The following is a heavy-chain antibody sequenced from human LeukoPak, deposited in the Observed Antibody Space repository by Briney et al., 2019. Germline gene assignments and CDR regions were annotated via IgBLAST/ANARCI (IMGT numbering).Heavy chain of an antibody. CDR2: IFPGDSDT. CDR3: ARLVAIPDAFDI. V-gene: IGHV5-51*01. Sequence: GESLKISCKVSGYSFSSYWIGWVRQMPGKGLEWMGIIFPGDSDTRYSPSFQGQVTISAGKSINTAYLQWSNLKASDTAMYFCARLVAIPDAFDIWGQGTMVTVSS. CDR1: GYSFSSYW. D-gene: IGHD2-2*02. J-gene: IGHJ3*02.